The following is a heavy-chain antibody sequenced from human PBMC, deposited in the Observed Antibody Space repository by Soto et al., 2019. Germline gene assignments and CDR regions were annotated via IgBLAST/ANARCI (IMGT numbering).Heavy chain of an antibody. D-gene: IGHD6-13*01. CDR1: GGSFSGYY. CDR3: ARTPSIAAAPWFDP. Sequence: PSETLSLTCAFYGGSFSGYYWSWIRQPPGKGLEWIGEINHCGSTNYHPSLESRVTISVDTSKNQFSLKLSSVTAADTAVYYCARTPSIAAAPWFDPWGQGTLVTVSS. V-gene: IGHV4-34*01. J-gene: IGHJ5*02. CDR2: INHCGST.